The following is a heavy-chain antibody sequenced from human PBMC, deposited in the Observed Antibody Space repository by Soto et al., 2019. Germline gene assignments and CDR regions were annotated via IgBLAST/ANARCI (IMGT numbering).Heavy chain of an antibody. V-gene: IGHV1-69*01. J-gene: IGHJ4*02. D-gene: IGHD3-3*01. CDR1: GGTFSSYT. CDR3: ATTYDCWVGRSYFDS. CDR2: TIPRIATS. Sequence: QVQLVQSGSEVKKPGSSVKVSCKASGGTFSSYTFSWVRQAPGQGLEWMGGTIPRIATSNHAQKFQGRVTITADESTSTAYMELSSLTSEDTAVYYCATTYDCWVGRSYFDSWGQGTLVTVSS.